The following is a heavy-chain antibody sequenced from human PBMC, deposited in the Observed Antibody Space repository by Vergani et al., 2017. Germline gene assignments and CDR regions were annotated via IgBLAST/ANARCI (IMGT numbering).Heavy chain of an antibody. CDR3: ARGSVAAAEGPSPMFQH. J-gene: IGHJ1*01. V-gene: IGHV4-39*07. D-gene: IGHD6-13*01. CDR2: IYYSGST. Sequence: QLQLQESVPGLVKPSETLSLTCTVSGGSISSSSYYWGWIRQPPGKGLEWIGIIYYSGSTYYNPSLTSRVTISVDRSKNQFSLKLSSVTAADPAVDYCARGSVAAAEGPSPMFQHWGQGTLVTVSS. CDR1: GGSISSSSYY.